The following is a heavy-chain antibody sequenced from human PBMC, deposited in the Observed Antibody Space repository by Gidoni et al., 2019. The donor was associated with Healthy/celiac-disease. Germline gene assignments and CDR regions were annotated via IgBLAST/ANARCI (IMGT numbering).Heavy chain of an antibody. D-gene: IGHD6-13*01. CDR1: AGSISSAGYY. V-gene: IGHV4-31*03. J-gene: IGHJ3*02. Sequence: QVQLPESGPGLVKPSQTLSLTCTVSAGSISSAGYYWSWIRQHPGKGLEWIGDIYYSGSTYYNPSLKSRVTISVDTSKNQFSLKLSSVTAADTAVYYCARDPGYSSSWGAFDIWGQGTMVTVSS. CDR2: IYYSGST. CDR3: ARDPGYSSSWGAFDI.